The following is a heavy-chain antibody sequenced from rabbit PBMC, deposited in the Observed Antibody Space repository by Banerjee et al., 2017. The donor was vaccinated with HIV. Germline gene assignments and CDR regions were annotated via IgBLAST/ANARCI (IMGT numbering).Heavy chain of an antibody. J-gene: IGHJ4*01. V-gene: IGHV1S40*01. CDR3: ARGDSCDGYADPAFDL. CDR2: INTSSSSS. Sequence: EDGGGDLVKAEALMTLTRNAAGFFFSSKYVRCWVRQAPGRGLVWITCINTSSSSSVYASWATNGLFITTTSSTTMALQITSLPAAAAAAYYCARGDSCDGYADPAFDLWGPGTLVTVS. CDR1: GFFFSSKYV. D-gene: IGHD2-1*01.